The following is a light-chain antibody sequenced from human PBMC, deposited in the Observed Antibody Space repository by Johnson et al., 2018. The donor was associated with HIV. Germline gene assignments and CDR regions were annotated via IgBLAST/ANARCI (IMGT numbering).Light chain of an antibody. CDR3: GTWDSSLSAHYV. Sequence: QSVLTQPPSVSAAPGQKVTISCSGSSSNIGNKYVSWYQHLPGTAPKLLIYESNRRPSGIPDRFSASKSGTSATLDITGLQTGDEADYYCGTWDSSLSAHYVFGTGTKITVV. V-gene: IGLV1-51*02. J-gene: IGLJ1*01. CDR1: SSNIGNKY. CDR2: ESN.